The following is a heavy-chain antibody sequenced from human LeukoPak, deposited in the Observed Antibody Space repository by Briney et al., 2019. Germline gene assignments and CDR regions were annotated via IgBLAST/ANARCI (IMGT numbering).Heavy chain of an antibody. CDR2: IYTSGST. V-gene: IGHV4-4*07. J-gene: IGHJ4*02. CDR1: GGSISSYY. CDR3: ARAKYSGSWYDRSGGGYYFDY. Sequence: SETLSLTCTVSGGSISSYYWSWIRQPAGKGLEWIGRIYTSGSTNYNPSLKSRVTISVDTSKNQFSLKLSSVTAADTAVYYCARAKYSGSWYDRSGGGYYFDYWGQGTLVTVSS. D-gene: IGHD6-13*01.